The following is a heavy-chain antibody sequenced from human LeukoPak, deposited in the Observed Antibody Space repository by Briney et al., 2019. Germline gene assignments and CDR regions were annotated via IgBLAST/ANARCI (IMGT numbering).Heavy chain of an antibody. D-gene: IGHD3-9*01. CDR2: NNPNSGAT. Sequence: ASVKVSCKASGYTFTGYYMHWVRQAPGQGLECIGWNNPNSGATNYAQKFKGRVTMTRDTSISTAYMELSRLRSDDTAVYYCARGRPEADGNYDILTGYRYYYYMDVWGKGTTVTVSS. V-gene: IGHV1-2*02. J-gene: IGHJ6*03. CDR3: ARGRPEADGNYDILTGYRYYYYMDV. CDR1: GYTFTGYY.